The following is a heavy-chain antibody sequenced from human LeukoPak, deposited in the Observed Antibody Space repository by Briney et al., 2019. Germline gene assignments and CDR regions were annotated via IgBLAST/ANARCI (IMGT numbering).Heavy chain of an antibody. D-gene: IGHD2-2*01. CDR3: ARGAYQLEH. CDR1: GFTFSSYW. V-gene: IGHV3-7*03. CDR2: IKEGGSER. J-gene: IGHJ4*02. Sequence: PGRSLRLSCAASGFTFSSYWMSWFRQAPGKGLEWVANIKEGGSERFHVDSVKGRFTISKDNAKNSLYLQMNSLRAEDTAVYYCARGAYQLEHWGQGALVTVSS.